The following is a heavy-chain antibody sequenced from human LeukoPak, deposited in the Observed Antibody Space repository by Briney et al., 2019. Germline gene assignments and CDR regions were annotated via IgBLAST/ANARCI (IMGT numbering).Heavy chain of an antibody. Sequence: GVLRLSCAASGFTFSSYGMHWVRQAPGKGLEWVAFIRYDGSNKYYADSVKGRFTISRDNSKNTLYLQMNSLRAEDTAVYYCATGVVPAAMGGYFDYWGQGTLVTVSS. J-gene: IGHJ4*02. V-gene: IGHV3-30*02. CDR2: IRYDGSNK. D-gene: IGHD2-2*01. CDR1: GFTFSSYG. CDR3: ATGVVPAAMGGYFDY.